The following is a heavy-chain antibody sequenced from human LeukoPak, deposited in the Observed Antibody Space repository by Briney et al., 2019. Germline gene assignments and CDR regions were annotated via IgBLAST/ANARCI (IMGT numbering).Heavy chain of an antibody. V-gene: IGHV3-33*01. D-gene: IGHD6-6*01. CDR2: IWYDGSNK. J-gene: IGHJ4*02. Sequence: PGGSLRLSCAASGFTFSSYGMHWVRQAPGKGLEWVAVIWYDGSNKYYADSVKGRFTISRDNSKNTLYLQMNSLRAEDTAVYYCARDLSIAARPRYGFGYWGQGTLVTVSS. CDR1: GFTFSSYG. CDR3: ARDLSIAARPRYGFGY.